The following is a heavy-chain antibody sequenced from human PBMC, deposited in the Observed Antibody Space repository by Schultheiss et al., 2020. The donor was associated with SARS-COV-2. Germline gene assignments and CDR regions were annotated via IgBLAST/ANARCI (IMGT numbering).Heavy chain of an antibody. D-gene: IGHD2-2*02. CDR3: AKRGKAAHCSSTSCYTGNDFDY. J-gene: IGHJ4*02. CDR2: ISGSGGST. CDR1: GFTFGDYA. Sequence: GGSLRLSCTASGFTFGDYAMSWFRQAPGKGLEWVSAISGSGGSTYYADSVKGRFIISRDDSKNTLHLQVTSLRAEDTAVYYCAKRGKAAHCSSTSCYTGNDFDYWGQGTLVTVSS. V-gene: IGHV3-23*01.